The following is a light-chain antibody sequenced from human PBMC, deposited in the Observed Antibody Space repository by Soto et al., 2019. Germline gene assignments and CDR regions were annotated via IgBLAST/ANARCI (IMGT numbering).Light chain of an antibody. V-gene: IGKV3-20*01. CDR1: QTVNNNY. CDR2: GAS. CDR3: QQYGSSRK. J-gene: IGKJ1*01. Sequence: EIVLTQSPGTLSLSPGERATLSCRASQTVNNNYLAWYQQKPGQAPRLFIYGASTRATGIPDRFSGSGSGTDFTLTISRLEPEDFAVYYCQQYGSSRKFGQGTKVEIK.